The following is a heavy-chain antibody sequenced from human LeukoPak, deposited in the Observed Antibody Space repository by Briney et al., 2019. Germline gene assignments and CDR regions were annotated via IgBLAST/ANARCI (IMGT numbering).Heavy chain of an antibody. D-gene: IGHD5-18*01. V-gene: IGHV3-23*01. CDR3: AKSVRYGYDMGDY. J-gene: IGHJ4*02. CDR1: GFTFSSYA. CDR2: ISGSGGST. Sequence: GGSLRLSCAASGFTFSSYAMNWVRQAPGKGLEWVSGISGSGGSTYYADSVKGRFTISRDNSKNTLYLQMNSLRAEDTAVYYCAKSVRYGYDMGDYWGQGTLVTVSS.